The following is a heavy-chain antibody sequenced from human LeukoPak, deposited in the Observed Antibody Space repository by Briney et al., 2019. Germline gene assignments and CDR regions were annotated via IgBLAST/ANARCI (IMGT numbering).Heavy chain of an antibody. Sequence: PGGSLRLSCAASGFTFSSYGMHWVRQAPGKGLEWVAFIRYDGSNKYYADSVKGRFTISRDNSKNTLHLQVNSLRADDTAVYYCAKDQFYDSSGVFDYWGQGTLVTVSS. CDR2: IRYDGSNK. CDR1: GFTFSSYG. CDR3: AKDQFYDSSGVFDY. D-gene: IGHD3-22*01. J-gene: IGHJ4*02. V-gene: IGHV3-30*02.